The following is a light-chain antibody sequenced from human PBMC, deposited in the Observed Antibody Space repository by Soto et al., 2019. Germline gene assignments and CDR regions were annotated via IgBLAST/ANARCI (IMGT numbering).Light chain of an antibody. CDR3: QQYGRSGT. J-gene: IGKJ1*01. V-gene: IGKV3-20*01. CDR2: ATS. Sequence: DIVLTQSPGTLSLSPGERATRSCRASQSISSSYLAWYQQKPVQAPRLLIYATSSRATRIPDRFSGNGSGTDFTLTISRLEPEDFAVYYCQQYGRSGTFGQGTKVDIK. CDR1: QSISSSY.